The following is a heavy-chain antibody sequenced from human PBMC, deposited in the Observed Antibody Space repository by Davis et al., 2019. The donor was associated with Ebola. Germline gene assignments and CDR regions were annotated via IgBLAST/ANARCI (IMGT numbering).Heavy chain of an antibody. CDR1: GYTFNGYG. J-gene: IGHJ4*02. CDR3: ARATFGYNSGWYADY. Sequence: AASVKVSCKASGYTFNGYGITWVRQAPGQGLEWVGWISAYSGRTNYAQRLQGRVTMTTDTPTSTAYLDLSSLRSDDTAVFYCARATFGYNSGWYADYWGQGTLVTVSS. V-gene: IGHV1-18*01. CDR2: ISAYSGRT. D-gene: IGHD6-19*01.